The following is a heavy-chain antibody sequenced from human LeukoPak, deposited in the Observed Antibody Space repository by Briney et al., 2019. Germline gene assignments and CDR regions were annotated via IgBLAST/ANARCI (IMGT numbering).Heavy chain of an antibody. CDR3: AESDTIGYTPREWEYWSFDL. Sequence: GSLKLSWPASGFTLSRYSMSWVRQAPGEGLEWVSSISTGRGYIYYAGSVKGRFTISRDNAKKSLYLQMNSMRDEDTAVYYCAESDTIGYTPREWEYWSFDLWGRGTLVTVSS. J-gene: IGHJ2*01. CDR2: ISTGRGYI. CDR1: GFTLSRYS. D-gene: IGHD3-16*02. V-gene: IGHV3-21*01.